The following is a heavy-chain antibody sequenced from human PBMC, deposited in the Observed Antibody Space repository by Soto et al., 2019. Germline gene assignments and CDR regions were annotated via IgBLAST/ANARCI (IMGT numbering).Heavy chain of an antibody. V-gene: IGHV3-23*01. D-gene: IGHD3-22*01. Sequence: GGSLRLSCAASGFTFSSYAMSWVRQAPGKGLEWVSAISGSGGSTYYADSVKGRFTISRDNAKNTLYLQMNSLRAEDTAVYYCASLPNYSYYDSSGYPIDYWGQGTLVTVSS. CDR1: GFTFSSYA. J-gene: IGHJ4*02. CDR2: ISGSGGST. CDR3: ASLPNYSYYDSSGYPIDY.